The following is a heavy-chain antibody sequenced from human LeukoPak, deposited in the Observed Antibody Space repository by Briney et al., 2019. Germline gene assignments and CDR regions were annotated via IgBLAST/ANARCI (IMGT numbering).Heavy chain of an antibody. CDR1: GASISSSY. D-gene: IGHD4-11*01. J-gene: IGHJ4*02. Sequence: SETLSLTCSVSGASISSSYWSWIRQSPGKGLEWIGYVYYTGRTNYNPSLKSRVIISVETSKNQFSLTLSSVTAADTAVYYCARTTVPKYFFDNWGQGILVTVPS. CDR3: ARTTVPKYFFDN. V-gene: IGHV4-59*01. CDR2: VYYTGRT.